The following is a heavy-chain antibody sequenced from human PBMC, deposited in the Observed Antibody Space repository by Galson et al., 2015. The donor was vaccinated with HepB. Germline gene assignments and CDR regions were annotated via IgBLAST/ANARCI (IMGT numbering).Heavy chain of an antibody. CDR3: ASCYYGSGSYYYYYYGMDV. CDR1: GFTFSSYS. V-gene: IGHV3-21*01. CDR2: ISSSSSYI. D-gene: IGHD3-10*01. J-gene: IGHJ6*02. Sequence: SLRLSCAASGFTFSSYSMNWVRQAPGKGLEWVSSISSSSSYIYYADSVKGRFTISRDNAKNSLYLQMNSLRAEDTAVYYCASCYYGSGSYYYYYYGMDVWGQGTTVTVSS.